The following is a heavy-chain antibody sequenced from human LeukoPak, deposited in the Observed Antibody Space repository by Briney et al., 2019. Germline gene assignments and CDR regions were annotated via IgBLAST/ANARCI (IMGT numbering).Heavy chain of an antibody. Sequence: GGSLRLSCAASGFTFSSYAMSWVRQAPGKGLEWVSAISGSGGSTYHADSVKGRFTISRDNSKNTLYLQMNSLRAEDTAVYYCAKASPNYYDSSGYTGYWGQGTLVTVSS. CDR3: AKASPNYYDSSGYTGY. CDR1: GFTFSSYA. J-gene: IGHJ4*02. D-gene: IGHD3-22*01. V-gene: IGHV3-23*01. CDR2: ISGSGGST.